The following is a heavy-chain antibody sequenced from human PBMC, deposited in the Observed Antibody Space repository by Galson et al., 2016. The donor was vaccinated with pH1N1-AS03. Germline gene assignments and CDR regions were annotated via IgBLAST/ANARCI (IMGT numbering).Heavy chain of an antibody. D-gene: IGHD6-13*01. CDR3: VADFDY. J-gene: IGHJ4*02. Sequence: SLRLSCAASGFTFSSYAMHWVRQAPGKGLEWVAVISYDGTNKYYADSVNVRFTISRDNSKNTLYLQMNSLRVEDTAVYYCVADFDYWGQGTLVTVSS. CDR2: ISYDGTNK. CDR1: GFTFSSYA. V-gene: IGHV3-30*01.